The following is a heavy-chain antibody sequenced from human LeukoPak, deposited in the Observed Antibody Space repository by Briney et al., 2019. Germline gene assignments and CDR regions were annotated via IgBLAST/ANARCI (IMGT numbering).Heavy chain of an antibody. J-gene: IGHJ5*02. D-gene: IGHD3-9*01. Sequence: GASVKVSCKASGYTFTSYGISWVRQAPGQGLKWMGWISAYNGNTNYAQKLQGRVTMTTDTSTSTAYMELRSLRSDDTAVYYCARANYDILTGYGENWSDPWGQGTLVTVSS. CDR1: GYTFTSYG. CDR3: ARANYDILTGYGENWSDP. V-gene: IGHV1-18*01. CDR2: ISAYNGNT.